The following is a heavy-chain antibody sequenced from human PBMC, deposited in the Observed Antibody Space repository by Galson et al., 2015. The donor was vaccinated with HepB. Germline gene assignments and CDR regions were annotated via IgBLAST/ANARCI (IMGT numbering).Heavy chain of an antibody. D-gene: IGHD3-10*01. V-gene: IGHV3-23*01. CDR3: VKTTRGATDY. J-gene: IGHJ4*02. CDR1: GFTFNSYA. Sequence: SLRLSCAASGFTFNSYAMSWVRQAPGKGLEWVSAISGSGDRTFYADSVKGRFTISRDNSKISLRLQMNSLRAEDTAVYYCVKTTRGATDYWGQGTLVTVSS. CDR2: ISGSGDRT.